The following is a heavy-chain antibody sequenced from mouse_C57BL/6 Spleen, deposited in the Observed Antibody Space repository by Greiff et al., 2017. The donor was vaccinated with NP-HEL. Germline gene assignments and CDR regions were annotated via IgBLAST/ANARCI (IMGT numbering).Heavy chain of an antibody. CDR3: ARNGVVLLAY. V-gene: IGHV2-2*01. CDR2: IWSGGST. Sequence: QVQLQQSGPGLVQPSQSLSITCTVSGFSLTSYGVHWVRQSPGKGLEWLGVIWSGGSTDYNAAFISRLSISKDNSKSQVFFKMNSLQADDTAIYYCARNGVVLLAYWGQGTLVTVSA. J-gene: IGHJ3*01. CDR1: GFSLTSYG.